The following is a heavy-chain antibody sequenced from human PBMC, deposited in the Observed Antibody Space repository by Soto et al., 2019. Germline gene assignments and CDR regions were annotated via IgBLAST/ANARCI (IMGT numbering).Heavy chain of an antibody. Sequence: LRLSCAASGFTFRSFTMNWVRQAPGKGLEWVSTISSNSAYMYYTDALRGRFTISRDNAKNSLHLQMNSLRAEDTAVYYCTRDASRDSSARGWLDPWGQGTMVTVSS. D-gene: IGHD6-13*01. CDR3: TRDASRDSSARGWLDP. J-gene: IGHJ5*02. CDR1: GFTFRSFT. V-gene: IGHV3-21*01. CDR2: ISSNSAYM.